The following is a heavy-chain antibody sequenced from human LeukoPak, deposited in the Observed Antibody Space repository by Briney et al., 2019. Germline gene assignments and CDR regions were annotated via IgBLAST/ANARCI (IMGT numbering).Heavy chain of an antibody. V-gene: IGHV3-33*01. D-gene: IGHD1-7*01. CDR1: GFTFSSYG. J-gene: IGHJ4*02. Sequence: GRSLRLSCAASGFTFSSYGMHWVRQAQGKRLEWVAVIWSDATTKYYADSVEGRFTISRDNSENTLYLQMNSLRAEDSAVYYCAREGPVPGTGPFDYWGQGALVTVPS. CDR2: IWSDATTK. CDR3: AREGPVPGTGPFDY.